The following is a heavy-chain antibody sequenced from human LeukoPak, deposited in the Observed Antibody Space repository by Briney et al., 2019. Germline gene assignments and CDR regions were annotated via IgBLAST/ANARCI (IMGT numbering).Heavy chain of an antibody. D-gene: IGHD3-22*01. CDR3: ARNPRGPIGYDHSVRDTFDY. CDR2: IFFDGSMK. J-gene: IGHJ4*02. Sequence: GGSLRLSCAASGFTFSGHSMHWVRQAPGKGLEWVAVIFFDGSMKYYADSVKGRFTISRDNYKKMLYLQMNSPRLKDMDVYSCARNPRGPIGYDHSVRDTFDYWGQGTLVTVSS. CDR1: GFTFSGHS. V-gene: IGHV3-30*14.